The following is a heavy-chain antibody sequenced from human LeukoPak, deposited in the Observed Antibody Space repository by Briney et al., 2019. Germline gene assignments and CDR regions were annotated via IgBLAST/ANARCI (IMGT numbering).Heavy chain of an antibody. D-gene: IGHD3-3*01. CDR2: IKQDGSEK. CDR3: ARGRRPRTTIFGVVTHSRVYLDV. Sequence: GGSLRLSCAASGFTFSSYWMSWVRQAPGKGLEWVANIKQDGSEKYYVDSVKGRFTISRDNAKNSLYLQMNSLRAEDTAVYYCARGRRPRTTIFGVVTHSRVYLDVWDNGTTVTVSS. CDR1: GFTFSSYW. V-gene: IGHV3-7*01. J-gene: IGHJ6*04.